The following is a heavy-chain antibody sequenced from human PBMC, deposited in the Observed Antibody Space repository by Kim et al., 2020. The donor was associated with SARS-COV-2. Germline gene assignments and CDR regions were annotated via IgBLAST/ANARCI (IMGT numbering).Heavy chain of an antibody. J-gene: IGHJ4*02. D-gene: IGHD3-10*01. CDR3: AKAGGKMLRGVYSIDS. CDR1: GFTFSSYG. Sequence: GGSLRLSCAASGFTFSSYGMSWVRQAPGKGLEWVSGISGSGGSTFYADSVKGRFTISRDDSKNTMYLQMNSLRADDTAVYYCAKAGGKMLRGVYSIDSWGKGPQVPVSS. V-gene: IGHV3-23*01. CDR2: ISGSGGST.